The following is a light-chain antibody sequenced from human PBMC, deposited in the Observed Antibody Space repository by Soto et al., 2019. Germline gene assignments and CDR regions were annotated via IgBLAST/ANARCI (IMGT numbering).Light chain of an antibody. CDR3: QQYNNWPPRT. J-gene: IGKJ4*01. V-gene: IGKV3-15*01. Sequence: EIVMTQSPVTLSVSPGDRATLSCRASQNIITKLAWYQQMPGQAPRLLIHGASTRATSIPARFSGSGSGTEFTLTIISLQSEDVAVYYCQQYNNWPPRTFGGGTKVDIK. CDR1: QNIITK. CDR2: GAS.